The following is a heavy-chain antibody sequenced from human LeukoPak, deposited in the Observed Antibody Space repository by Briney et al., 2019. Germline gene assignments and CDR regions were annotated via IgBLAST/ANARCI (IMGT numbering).Heavy chain of an antibody. D-gene: IGHD3-10*02. CDR2: IYPGDSRT. J-gene: IGHJ5*02. Sequence: GESLKISCQGSGYSFTDYWIGWVRQMPGKGLEWMAVIYPGDSRTRYNPSFQGQVTISADKSINTPYLEWNSLKASDTALYYCACRMFASNWFQPWGQGTLVTVSS. CDR3: ACRMFASNWFQP. V-gene: IGHV5-51*01. CDR1: GYSFTDYW.